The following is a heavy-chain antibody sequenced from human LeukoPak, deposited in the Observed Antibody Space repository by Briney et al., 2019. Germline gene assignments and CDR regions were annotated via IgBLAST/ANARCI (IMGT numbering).Heavy chain of an antibody. CDR1: GFTFGDYA. D-gene: IGHD3-22*01. J-gene: IGHJ4*02. Sequence: LPGGSLKLSGTASGFTFGDYAMSWFRQAPGKGLEWVGFIRSKAYGGTTEYAASVKGRFTISRDDSKSIAYLQMNSLKTEDTAVYYCTRGPIPYYYDSSGYPLDYWGQGTLVTVSS. CDR2: IRSKAYGGTT. CDR3: TRGPIPYYYDSSGYPLDY. V-gene: IGHV3-49*03.